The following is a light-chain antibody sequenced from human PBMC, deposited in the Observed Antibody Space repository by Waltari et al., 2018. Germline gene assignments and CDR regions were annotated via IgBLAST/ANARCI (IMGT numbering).Light chain of an antibody. CDR3: CSYAGGDTVV. V-gene: IGLV2-11*01. CDR2: DVT. CDR1: SSDVGGYKY. J-gene: IGLJ2*01. Sequence: QSALTQPRSVSGSPGQSVTISCTGTSSDVGGYKYVSWYQQHPGKAPTLMISDVTARPSGVPDRFSCSKSGNTASLTISGLQAEDEGDYYCCSYAGGDTVVFGGGTKLTVL.